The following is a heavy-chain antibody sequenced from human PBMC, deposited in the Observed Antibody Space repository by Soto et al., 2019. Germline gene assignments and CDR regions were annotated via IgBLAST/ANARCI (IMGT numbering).Heavy chain of an antibody. Sequence: GGSLRLSCAASGFTFSSYAMSWVRQAPGKGLEWVSAISGSGGSTYYADSVKGRFTISRDNSKNTLYLQMNSLRAEDTAVYYCAKDGNRKPQWLVPVCWFDPWGQGTLVTVSS. CDR1: GFTFSSYA. J-gene: IGHJ5*02. D-gene: IGHD6-19*01. V-gene: IGHV3-23*01. CDR2: ISGSGGST. CDR3: AKDGNRKPQWLVPVCWFDP.